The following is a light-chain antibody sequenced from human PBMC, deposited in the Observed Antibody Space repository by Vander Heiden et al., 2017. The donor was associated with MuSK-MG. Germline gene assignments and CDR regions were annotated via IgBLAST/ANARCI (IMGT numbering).Light chain of an antibody. Sequence: MGLTQSTGTLSFSPGETATLSCRASQSVSSNSLAWYQQKPGQAPRLLIYASSSRATGSPDRFSGSGSGTDFTLTISRLEPEDFEVYFCQQYGTSHLTCGQGTKLEIK. V-gene: IGKV3-20*01. CDR3: QQYGTSHLT. J-gene: IGKJ2*01. CDR2: ASS. CDR1: QSVSSNS.